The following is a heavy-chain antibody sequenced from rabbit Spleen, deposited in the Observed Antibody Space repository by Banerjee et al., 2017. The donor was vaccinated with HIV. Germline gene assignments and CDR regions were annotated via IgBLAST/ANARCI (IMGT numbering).Heavy chain of an antibody. CDR1: GIDFSSYYY. V-gene: IGHV1S43*01. CDR2: IYGGSGGNT. Sequence: QQQLEESGGGLVKPGGTLTLTCKASGIDFSSYYYMCWVRQAPGRGLEWIACIYGGSGGNTYYANWVNGRFTISKTSSTVDLKMTSLTAADTATYFCARSSSGYAGYGYQLWGQGTLVTVS. D-gene: IGHD6-1*01. J-gene: IGHJ3*01. CDR3: ARSSSGYAGYGYQL.